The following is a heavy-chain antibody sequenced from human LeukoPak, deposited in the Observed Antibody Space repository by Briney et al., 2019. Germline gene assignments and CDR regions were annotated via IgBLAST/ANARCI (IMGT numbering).Heavy chain of an antibody. D-gene: IGHD1-14*01. CDR1: GASISSYY. V-gene: IGHV4-59*08. CDR2: IYYSGST. Sequence: SETLSLTCTVSGASISSYYWSWIRQPPGKGLEWIGYIYYSGSTNYNPSLKSRVTISVDTSKNQFSLKLSSVTAADTAVYYCARHEPTNRDFGYWGQGTLVTVSS. J-gene: IGHJ4*02. CDR3: ARHEPTNRDFGY.